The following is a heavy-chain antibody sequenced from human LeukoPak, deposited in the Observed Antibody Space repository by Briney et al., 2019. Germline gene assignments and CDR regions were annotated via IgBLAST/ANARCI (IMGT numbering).Heavy chain of an antibody. CDR2: INHNGST. Sequence: PSETLSLTCAVYGGSFSGYYWSWIRQPPGKGLEWIGEINHNGSTNYNPSLKSRVTISVDTSKNQFSLKLSSVTAADTAVYYCARGDSVVVITTGAFDIWGQGTMVTVSS. CDR3: ARGDSVVVITTGAFDI. CDR1: GGSFSGYY. V-gene: IGHV4-34*01. D-gene: IGHD3-22*01. J-gene: IGHJ3*02.